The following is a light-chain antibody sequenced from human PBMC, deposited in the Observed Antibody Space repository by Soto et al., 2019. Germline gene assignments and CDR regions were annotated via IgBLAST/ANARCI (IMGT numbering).Light chain of an antibody. CDR3: QHYTDFHYT. CDR1: QSTGSG. Sequence: DIQMTQSPSTLSASVGDGVTITCRASQSTGSGLAWYQQKPGKAPKLLIYKATNLQTGVPSRFSGSGSGTDFSLTISSLQPVDSATYYCQHYTDFHYTFGQGTKVEI. CDR2: KAT. V-gene: IGKV1-5*03. J-gene: IGKJ2*01.